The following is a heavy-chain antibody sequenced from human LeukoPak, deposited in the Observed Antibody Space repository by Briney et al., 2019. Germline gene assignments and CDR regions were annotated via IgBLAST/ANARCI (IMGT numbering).Heavy chain of an antibody. V-gene: IGHV4-31*03. CDR3: ARVPLV. Sequence: SETLSLTCTVSGGSISTGGYYWIWMRQNPGKGLEGIGYIYYTWSTYYNPSLKSRVTISVDPSKNQFSLKLTSVTAADTAVYYCARVPLVWGQGSLVTVSS. J-gene: IGHJ4*02. CDR1: GGSISTGGYY. CDR2: IYYTWST.